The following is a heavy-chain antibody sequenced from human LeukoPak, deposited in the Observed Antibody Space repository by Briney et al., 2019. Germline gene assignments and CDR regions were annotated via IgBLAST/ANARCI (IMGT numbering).Heavy chain of an antibody. Sequence: GGSLRLSCAASGFTFSDYYMSWIRQAPGKGLEWVSYISSSGSTIYYADSVKGRFTISRDNAKNSLYLQMNSLRSDDTAVYYCAREAIVATMRYNWFDPWGQGTLVTVSS. CDR1: GFTFSDYY. V-gene: IGHV3-11*01. D-gene: IGHD5-12*01. CDR2: ISSSGSTI. CDR3: AREAIVATMRYNWFDP. J-gene: IGHJ5*02.